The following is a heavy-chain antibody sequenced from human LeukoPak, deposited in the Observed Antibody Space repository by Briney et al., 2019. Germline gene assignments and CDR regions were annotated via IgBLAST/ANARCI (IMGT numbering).Heavy chain of an antibody. CDR2: ISSSSSYI. J-gene: IGHJ4*02. CDR1: GFTFSSYS. D-gene: IGHD5-12*01. V-gene: IGHV3-21*01. Sequence: GGSLRLSCAASGFTFSSYSMNWVRQAPGKGLEWVSSISSSSSYIYYADSVKGRFTISRDNAKNSLYLQMNSLRAEDTAVYYCASKPRYSGYDYRRPFDYWGQGTLVTVSS. CDR3: ASKPRYSGYDYRRPFDY.